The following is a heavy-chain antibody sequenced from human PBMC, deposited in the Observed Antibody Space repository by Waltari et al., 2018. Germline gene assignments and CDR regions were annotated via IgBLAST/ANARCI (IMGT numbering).Heavy chain of an antibody. J-gene: IGHJ4*02. CDR1: GFTFDDYA. CDR2: IRWNSGSI. Sequence: EVQLVESGGGLVQPGRSLRLSCAASGFTFDDYAMHWVRQAPGKGLEWVSGIRWNSGSIGYADSVKGRFTISRDNAKNSLYLQMNSLRAEDTALYYCAKGGGGWYVGWYYFDYWGQGTLVTVSS. CDR3: AKGGGGWYVGWYYFDY. D-gene: IGHD6-19*01. V-gene: IGHV3-9*01.